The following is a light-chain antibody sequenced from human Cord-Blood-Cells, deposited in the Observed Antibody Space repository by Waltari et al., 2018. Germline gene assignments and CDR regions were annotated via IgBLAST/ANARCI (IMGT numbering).Light chain of an antibody. CDR1: QSISSY. CDR2: AAS. V-gene: IGKV1-39*01. Sequence: DIQMTQSPSSLSASVGDRVTITCRASQSISSYLNWYQQKPGKAPKLLIDAASSLQSGFPSRFSGSGSGTDFTLTISCLQPEEFATYYCQQSYSTPSPTVGQGTNVEIK. J-gene: IGKJ1*01. CDR3: QQSYSTPSPT.